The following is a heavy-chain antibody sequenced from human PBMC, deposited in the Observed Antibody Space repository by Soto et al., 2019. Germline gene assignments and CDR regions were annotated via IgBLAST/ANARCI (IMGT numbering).Heavy chain of an antibody. CDR2: IYYSGST. J-gene: IGHJ4*02. Sequence: SLTCTVSGGSISSGDYYWSWIRQPPGKGLEWIGYIYYSGSTYYNPSLKSRVTISVDTSKNQFSLKLSSVTAADTAVYYCARDRGGPGSYYPYYFDYWGQGTLVTVSS. D-gene: IGHD1-26*01. CDR1: GGSISSGDYY. V-gene: IGHV4-30-4*01. CDR3: ARDRGGPGSYYPYYFDY.